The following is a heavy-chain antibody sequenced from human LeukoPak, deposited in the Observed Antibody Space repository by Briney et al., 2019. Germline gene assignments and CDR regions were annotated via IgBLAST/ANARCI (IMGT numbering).Heavy chain of an antibody. V-gene: IGHV3-23*01. CDR1: GFTFSTYA. Sequence: GGSLRLSCAASGFTFSTYAMSWVRQAPGKGLEWVSAISGSGSGTFYAASVKGRFTISRDNSKNTLYLQMNSLRAEDTAVYYCAKDAYSGSHWVFDYWGQGTLVTVSS. J-gene: IGHJ4*02. CDR2: ISGSGSGT. D-gene: IGHD1-26*01. CDR3: AKDAYSGSHWVFDY.